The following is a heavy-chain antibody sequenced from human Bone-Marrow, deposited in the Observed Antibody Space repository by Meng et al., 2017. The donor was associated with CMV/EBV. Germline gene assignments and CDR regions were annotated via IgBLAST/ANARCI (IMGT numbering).Heavy chain of an antibody. CDR2: IKSKTDGGTT. CDR1: GFTFSNAW. CDR3: ARVGSSNLDY. Sequence: GGSLRLSCAASGFTFSNAWMSWVRQAPGKGLEWVGRIKSKTDGGTTDYAAPVKGRFTISRDNAKNSVSLLMNSLRAEDTAVYYCARVGSSNLDYWGQGTLVTVSS. J-gene: IGHJ4*02. V-gene: IGHV3-15*01. D-gene: IGHD3-16*01.